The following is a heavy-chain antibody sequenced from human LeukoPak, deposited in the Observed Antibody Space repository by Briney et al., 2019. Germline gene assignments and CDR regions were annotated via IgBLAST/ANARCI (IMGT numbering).Heavy chain of an antibody. J-gene: IGHJ4*02. CDR1: GYSISSGYY. V-gene: IGHV4-38-2*01. Sequence: SETLSLTCAVPGYSISSGYYWGWIRQPPGKGLEWIGSIYHSGSTYYNPSLKSRVTISVDTSKNQFSLKLSSVTAADTAVYYCASSRAKGYWGQGTLVTVSS. CDR3: ASSRAKGY. CDR2: IYHSGST. D-gene: IGHD6-6*01.